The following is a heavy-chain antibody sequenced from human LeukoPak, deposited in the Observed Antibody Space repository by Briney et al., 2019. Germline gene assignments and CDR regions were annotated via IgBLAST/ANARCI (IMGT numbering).Heavy chain of an antibody. CDR3: ARGFCNVRGVN. Sequence: SETLSLTCAVYDGSLGGDYWSWIRQPPGKGLEWIGEINHSGYTNYNPSLESRVTISVDTSKNQFSLKLSSVTAADSAVYYCARGFCNVRGVNWGQGTLVTVSS. D-gene: IGHD3-10*01. V-gene: IGHV4-34*01. CDR2: INHSGYT. CDR1: DGSLGGDY. J-gene: IGHJ4*02.